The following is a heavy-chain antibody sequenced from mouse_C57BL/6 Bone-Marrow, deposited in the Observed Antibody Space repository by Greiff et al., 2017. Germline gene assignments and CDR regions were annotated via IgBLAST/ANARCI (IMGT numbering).Heavy chain of an antibody. CDR2: IYPRDGDT. Sequence: VKLMESGPELVKPGASVKISCKASGYAFSSSWMNWVKQRPGKGLEWIGRIYPRDGDTNYTGKFKGKATLTVDKSSSTAYLQLSSLTSEDSAVYFCARWLTTVVTKAMDDWGKGTSVTGSS. D-gene: IGHD1-1*01. V-gene: IGHV1-82*01. CDR3: ARWLTTVVTKAMDD. CDR1: GYAFSSSW. J-gene: IGHJ4*01.